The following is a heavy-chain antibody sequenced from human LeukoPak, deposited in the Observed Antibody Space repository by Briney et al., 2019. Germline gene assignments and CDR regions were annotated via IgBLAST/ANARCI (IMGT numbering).Heavy chain of an antibody. CDR1: GFTFSDYT. CDR3: ARDLDYGLDY. CDR2: ISSSGNTM. D-gene: IGHD4-17*01. Sequence: GGSLRLSCVASGFTFSDYTMNWVRQAPGKGLEWLSYISSSGNTMYYADSVKGRFTISRDNANNSLFLQLNSLTVEDMAVYYCARDLDYGLDYWGQGTLVTVSS. J-gene: IGHJ4*02. V-gene: IGHV3-48*01.